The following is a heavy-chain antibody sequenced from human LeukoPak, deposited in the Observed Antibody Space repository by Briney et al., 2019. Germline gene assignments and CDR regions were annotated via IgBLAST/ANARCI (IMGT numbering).Heavy chain of an antibody. CDR3: AKDPYYYDSSGYYSPFDY. J-gene: IGHJ4*02. Sequence: GGSLSLSCAASGFTFSSYAMSWVRQAPGKGLEWVSAISGSGGSTYYADSVKGRFTISRDNSKNTLYLQMNSLRAEDTAVYYCAKDPYYYDSSGYYSPFDYWGQGTLVTVSS. CDR1: GFTFSSYA. D-gene: IGHD3-22*01. CDR2: ISGSGGST. V-gene: IGHV3-23*01.